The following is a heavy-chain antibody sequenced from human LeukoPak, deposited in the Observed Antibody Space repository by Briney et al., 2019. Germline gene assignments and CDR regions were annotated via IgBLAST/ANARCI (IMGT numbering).Heavy chain of an antibody. V-gene: IGHV3-66*01. D-gene: IGHD5-12*01. CDR1: GFTVRSNY. J-gene: IGHJ6*02. CDR3: ARDLYVDIVAPSGMDV. CDR2: LYSGGST. Sequence: GGSLRLSCAASGFTVRSNYMSWVRQAPGKGLDWVSILYSGGSTYDADSVKGRFTISRDNSKNTLYLQMNSLRAEDTAVYYCARDLYVDIVAPSGMDVWGQGTTVTVSS.